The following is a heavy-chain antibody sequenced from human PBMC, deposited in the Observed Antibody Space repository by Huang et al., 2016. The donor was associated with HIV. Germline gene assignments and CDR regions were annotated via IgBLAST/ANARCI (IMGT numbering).Heavy chain of an antibody. J-gene: IGHJ3*02. CDR3: VRVRRVMDTYCVADCSTLEAFDI. Sequence: QVQLVQSGSELKKPGASVKVSCKASGYTFTNYGVHWVRQAPGQGLEWMGLINTDTGKPRYAQSLTGRFVFSLDTSVNTAYLQISSLKAADSAIYYCVRVRRVMDTYCVADCSTLEAFDIWGQGTVVTVSA. D-gene: IGHD2-21*02. V-gene: IGHV7-4-1*02. CDR2: INTDTGKP. CDR1: GYTFTNYG.